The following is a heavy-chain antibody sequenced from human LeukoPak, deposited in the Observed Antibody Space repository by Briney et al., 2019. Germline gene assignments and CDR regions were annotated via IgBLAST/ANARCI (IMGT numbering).Heavy chain of an antibody. V-gene: IGHV3-21*01. CDR1: GFTFSGYN. CDR3: TRDRPYSSTMDV. D-gene: IGHD6-13*01. J-gene: IGHJ6*03. Sequence: GGSLGLSCAASGFTFSGYNMNWVRQAPGKGLEWVSSMTSSTSYIYYADSVKGRFTISRDNANNSLYLQMNSLRAEDTAVYYCTRDRPYSSTMDVWGKGTTVTVSS. CDR2: MTSSTSYI.